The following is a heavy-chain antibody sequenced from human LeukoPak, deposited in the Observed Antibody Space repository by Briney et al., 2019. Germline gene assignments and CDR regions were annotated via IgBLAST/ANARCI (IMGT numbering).Heavy chain of an antibody. D-gene: IGHD6-13*01. CDR3: ARQGYSSSWYHYYYYGMDV. Sequence: GASVKVSCKASGGTFSSYAISWVRQAPGQGLEWMGGIIPIFGTANYAQKFQGRVTITADESTSTAYMELSSLRSEDTAVYHCARQGYSSSWYHYYYYGMDVWGQGTTVTVSS. V-gene: IGHV1-69*13. CDR2: IIPIFGTA. J-gene: IGHJ6*02. CDR1: GGTFSSYA.